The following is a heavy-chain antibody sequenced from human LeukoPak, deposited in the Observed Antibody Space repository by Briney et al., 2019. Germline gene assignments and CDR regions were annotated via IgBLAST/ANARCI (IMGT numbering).Heavy chain of an antibody. J-gene: IGHJ4*02. CDR1: GFTFSSYD. Sequence: GGALRLSCAASGFTFSSYDMTWVRQAPGKGLEWVAFIRYDGSNKYYADSVKGRFTISRDNSKNTLYLQMNSLRAEDTAVYYCAKESFMMRVPGLDYWGQGTLVTVSS. CDR2: IRYDGSNK. CDR3: AKESFMMRVPGLDY. V-gene: IGHV3-30*02. D-gene: IGHD3-16*01.